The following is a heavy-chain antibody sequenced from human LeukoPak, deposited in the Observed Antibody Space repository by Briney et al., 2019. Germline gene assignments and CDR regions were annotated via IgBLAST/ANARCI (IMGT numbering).Heavy chain of an antibody. D-gene: IGHD5-24*01. CDR3: ASVYKNGMDV. CDR1: GYTVATYY. V-gene: IGHV1-46*01. CDR2: LNPSGGSS. Sequence: GASVKVSCKASGYTVATYYMHWVRQAPGQGLEWMGILNPSGGSSSYAQKFQGRATLTRATSTSTVYMELSSLRSVDTAVYYCASVYKNGMDVWGQGTTVIVSS. J-gene: IGHJ6*02.